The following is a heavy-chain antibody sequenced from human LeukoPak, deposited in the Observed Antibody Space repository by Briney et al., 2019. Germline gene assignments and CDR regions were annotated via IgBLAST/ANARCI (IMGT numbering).Heavy chain of an antibody. CDR3: ASPLGYCSSTNCYGDY. CDR1: GGSISSSSYY. J-gene: IGHJ4*02. Sequence: PSETLSLTCTVSGGSISSSSYYWGWIRQPPGKGLEWIGRIYYSESTYYNPSLKSRVTISVDTSKNQFSLKLTSVTAADTAVYYCASPLGYCSSTNCYGDYWGQGTLVTVSS. V-gene: IGHV4-39*01. CDR2: IYYSEST. D-gene: IGHD2-2*01.